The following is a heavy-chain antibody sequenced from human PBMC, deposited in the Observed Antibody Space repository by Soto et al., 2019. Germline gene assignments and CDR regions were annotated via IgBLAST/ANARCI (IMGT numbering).Heavy chain of an antibody. CDR3: ARVRRDCSSWYEVDYGMDV. J-gene: IGHJ6*02. D-gene: IGHD6-13*01. V-gene: IGHV6-1*01. CDR2: TYYRSKWYN. Sequence: SQTLSLTCAISGDSVSSNSAAWNWIRQSPSRGLEWLGRTYYRSKWYNDYAVSVKSRITINPDTSKNQFSLQLNSVTPEDTAVYYCARVRRDCSSWYEVDYGMDVWGQGSTVTVS. CDR1: GDSVSSNSAA.